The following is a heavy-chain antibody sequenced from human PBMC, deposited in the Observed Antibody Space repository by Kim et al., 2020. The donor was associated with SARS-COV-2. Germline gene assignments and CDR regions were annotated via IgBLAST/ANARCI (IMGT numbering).Heavy chain of an antibody. V-gene: IGHV4-59*01. J-gene: IGHJ4*02. CDR3: AREGPYYDILTGWRTFDY. D-gene: IGHD3-9*01. CDR2: IYYSGST. Sequence: SETLSLTCTVSGGSISSYYWSWIRQPPGKGLEWIGYIYYSGSTNYNPSLKSRVTISVDTSKNQFSLKLSSVTAADTAVYYCAREGPYYDILTGWRTFDYWGQGTLVTVSS. CDR1: GGSISSYY.